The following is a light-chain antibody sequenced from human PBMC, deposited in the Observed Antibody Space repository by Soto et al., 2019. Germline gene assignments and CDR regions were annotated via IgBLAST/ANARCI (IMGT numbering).Light chain of an antibody. Sequence: DIQMTQSPSTLSASVGDRVTITCRASQSINSWLAWYQQKPGKAPKVLIYGASSLGSGVPSRFSGSGSGTEFTLTISSLQPDDFATYYCQHYNSHFGGWTNVEIK. CDR2: GAS. V-gene: IGKV1-5*01. CDR1: QSINSW. CDR3: QHYNSH. J-gene: IGKJ4*01.